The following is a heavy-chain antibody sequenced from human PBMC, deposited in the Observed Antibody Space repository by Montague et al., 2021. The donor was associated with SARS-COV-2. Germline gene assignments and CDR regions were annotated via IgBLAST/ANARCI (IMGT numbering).Heavy chain of an antibody. J-gene: IGHJ4*02. Sequence: SLRLSCAASGFTFLSYAIHWVRQAPDKGLEWVAVISYDGNNKYYADSVKGRFTISRDNSKNTLFLQMNSLKPEDTAVYYCARTYSGTYFDYWGQGTLVTVSS. CDR1: GFTFLSYA. CDR3: ARTYSGTYFDY. D-gene: IGHD1-26*01. CDR2: ISYDGNNK. V-gene: IGHV3-30*01.